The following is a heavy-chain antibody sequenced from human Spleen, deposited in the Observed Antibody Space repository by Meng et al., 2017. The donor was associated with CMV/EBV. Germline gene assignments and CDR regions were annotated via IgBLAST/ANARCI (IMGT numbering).Heavy chain of an antibody. CDR1: GYMFSGAA. Sequence: GESLKISCAASGYMFSGAAIHWVRQASGKGLEWVGRVRTSGNNYAAEYAASVEGRFTISRDDSKRTAYLQMKSLKTEDTAVYYCTTDALGSGWFYFDYWGQGTLVTVSS. CDR2: VRTSGNNYAA. D-gene: IGHD6-19*01. V-gene: IGHV3-73*01. J-gene: IGHJ4*02. CDR3: TTDALGSGWFYFDY.